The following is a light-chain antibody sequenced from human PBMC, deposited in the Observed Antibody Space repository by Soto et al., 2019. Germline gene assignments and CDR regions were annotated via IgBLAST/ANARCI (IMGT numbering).Light chain of an antibody. CDR2: HAS. Sequence: DIQMTQSPSTLSVSVGDRVTITCRASQSINTWVAWYQQKPGKAPKLLIYHASSLESGVPSRFSGSGSGTEFTLTISSLQPDDFATYYCQQYQSYCTFAGGTKVEIK. V-gene: IGKV1-5*01. J-gene: IGKJ4*01. CDR3: QQYQSYCT. CDR1: QSINTW.